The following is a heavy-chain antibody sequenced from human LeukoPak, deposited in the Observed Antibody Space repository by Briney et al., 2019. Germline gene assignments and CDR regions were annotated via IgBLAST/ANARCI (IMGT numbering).Heavy chain of an antibody. Sequence: SETLSLTCTVSGGSISSGDYYWSWIRQPPGTGLEWIGYIYYSGSTYYNPSLKSRVTISVDTSKNQFSLKLSSVTAADTAVYYCAREKGGNLFDYWGQGTLVTVSS. V-gene: IGHV4-30-4*01. D-gene: IGHD4-23*01. CDR1: GGSISSGDYY. CDR2: IYYSGST. CDR3: AREKGGNLFDY. J-gene: IGHJ4*02.